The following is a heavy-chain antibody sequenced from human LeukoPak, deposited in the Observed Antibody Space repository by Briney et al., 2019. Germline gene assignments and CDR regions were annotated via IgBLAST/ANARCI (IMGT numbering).Heavy chain of an antibody. D-gene: IGHD5-24*01. Sequence: PGGSLRLSCAASGFTFSSYAMSWVRQAPGKGLEWVSLISWDGGSTYYADSVKGRFTISRDNSKNSLYLQMNSLRTEDTALYYCAKDIPGDGYNFGYWGQGTLVTVSS. CDR1: GFTFSSYA. V-gene: IGHV3-43*02. J-gene: IGHJ4*02. CDR2: ISWDGGST. CDR3: AKDIPGDGYNFGY.